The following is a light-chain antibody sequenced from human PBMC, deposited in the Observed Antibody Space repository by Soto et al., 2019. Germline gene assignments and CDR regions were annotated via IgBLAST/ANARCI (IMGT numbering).Light chain of an antibody. V-gene: IGKV1-5*03. CDR1: QSISVW. CDR2: KAS. J-gene: IGKJ2*01. Sequence: DIPMTQSPSTLSASIGDRVTIPCRASQSISVWLAWYQQKAGKAPNLLIYKASRLESGVPSRFSGSGSETEFTLTISSLQPDDFATYYCQQYNSYSYTFGQGTKVDI. CDR3: QQYNSYSYT.